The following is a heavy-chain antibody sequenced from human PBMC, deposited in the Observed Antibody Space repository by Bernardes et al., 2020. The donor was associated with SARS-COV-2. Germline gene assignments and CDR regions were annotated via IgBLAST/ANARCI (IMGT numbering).Heavy chain of an antibody. Sequence: ASVKVSCKASGYTFTSYDINWVRQATGQGLEWMGWMNPNSGNTGYAQKFQGRVIMTRNNSINTAYMELSSLTSEDTAMYYCARRWLPYYFGMDVWGQGTTVTVSS. CDR1: GYTFTSYD. D-gene: IGHD6-19*01. V-gene: IGHV1-8*01. CDR2: MNPNSGNT. CDR3: ARRWLPYYFGMDV. J-gene: IGHJ6*02.